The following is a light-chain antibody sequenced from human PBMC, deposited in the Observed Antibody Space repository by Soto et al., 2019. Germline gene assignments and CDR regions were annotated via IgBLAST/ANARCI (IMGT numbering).Light chain of an antibody. CDR1: QSVSNN. CDR3: XXXXNWPLT. J-gene: IGKJ4*01. CDR2: GAS. V-gene: IGKV3-15*01. Sequence: EIVMTQSPATLSVSPGESXTLSXRASQSVSNNLAWYQQKPGQAPRLLIYGASARATGIPARFSGSGSGTEFTLTISSLQSXXXXXXXXXXXXNWPLTFGGGTKVEIK.